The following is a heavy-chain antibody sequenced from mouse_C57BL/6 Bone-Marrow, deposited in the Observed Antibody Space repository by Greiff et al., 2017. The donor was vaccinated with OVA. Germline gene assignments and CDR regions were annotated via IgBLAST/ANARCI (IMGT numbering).Heavy chain of an antibody. CDR1: GFSFNTYA. CDR2: IRSKSNNYAT. D-gene: IGHD1-1*01. CDR3: VRLTTVVAMDY. V-gene: IGHV10-1*01. J-gene: IGHJ4*01. Sequence: DVKLQESGGGLVQPKGSLKLSCAASGFSFNTYAMNWVRQAPGKGLEWVARIRSKSNNYATYYADSVKDRFTISRDDSESMLYLQMNNLKTEDTAMYYCVRLTTVVAMDYWGQGTSVTVSS.